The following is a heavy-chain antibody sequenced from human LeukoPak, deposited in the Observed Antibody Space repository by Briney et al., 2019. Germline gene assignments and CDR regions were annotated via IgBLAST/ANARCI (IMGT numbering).Heavy chain of an antibody. D-gene: IGHD2-15*01. CDR3: VKGYCSGGNCFSRTMYYFDY. CDR1: GFTFSNYA. V-gene: IGHV3-64*05. Sequence: GGSLRLSCSASGFTFSNYAMHWVRQAPGKGLEYVSAISTNGGSTYYADSVKGRFTISRDNSKNTLYVQMSSLRAEDTAVYYCVKGYCSGGNCFSRTMYYFDYWGQGTLVTVSS. J-gene: IGHJ4*02. CDR2: ISTNGGST.